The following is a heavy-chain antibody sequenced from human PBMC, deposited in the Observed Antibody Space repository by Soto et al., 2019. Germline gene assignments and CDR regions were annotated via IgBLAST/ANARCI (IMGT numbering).Heavy chain of an antibody. CDR2: MNPNSGNT. CDR3: ARGGLRDYGEYAVPAH. V-gene: IGHV1-8*01. D-gene: IGHD4-17*01. CDR1: GYTFTIYD. Sequence: ASVKVSCKASGYTFTIYDINWVRQATGQGLEWMGWMNPNSGNTGYAQKFQGRVTMTRNTSISTAYMELSSLRSEDTAVYYCARGGLRDYGEYAVPAHWGQGTLVTVSS. J-gene: IGHJ4*02.